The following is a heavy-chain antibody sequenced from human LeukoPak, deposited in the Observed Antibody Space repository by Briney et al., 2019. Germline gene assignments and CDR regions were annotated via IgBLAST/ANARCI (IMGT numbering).Heavy chain of an antibody. CDR2: IYSGGST. CDR1: GFTVSSNY. J-gene: IGHJ3*02. Sequence: GGSLRPSCAASGFTVSSNYMSWVRQAPGKGLEWVSVIYSGGSTYYADSVKGRFTISRDNSKNTLYLQMNSLRAEDTAVYYCARWLQFEYAFDIWGQGTMVTVSS. CDR3: ARWLQFEYAFDI. V-gene: IGHV3-66*02. D-gene: IGHD5-24*01.